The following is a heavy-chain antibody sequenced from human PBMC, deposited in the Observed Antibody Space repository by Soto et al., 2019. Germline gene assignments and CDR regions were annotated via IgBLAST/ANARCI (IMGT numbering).Heavy chain of an antibody. D-gene: IGHD3-16*01. CDR1: GFTFGNYW. CDR3: TKVISTVGGDFVS. CDR2: INSDGSST. V-gene: IGHV3-74*01. J-gene: IGHJ4*02. Sequence: EVQLVESGGGLVQPGGSLRLSCAASGFTFGNYWMHWVRQAPGKGLVWVARINSDGSSTSYADSVKGRFTISRDNAKNTLSLQMNSLRAEDTAMYYCTKVISTVGGDFVSWGQGTLVTVSS.